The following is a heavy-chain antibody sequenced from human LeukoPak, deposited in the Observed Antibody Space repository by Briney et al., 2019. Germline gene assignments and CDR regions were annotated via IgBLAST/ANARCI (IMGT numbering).Heavy chain of an antibody. D-gene: IGHD3-9*01. CDR2: IYYSGRT. CDR3: ASAYYDILGGHFDY. CDR1: YGSISDISYY. Sequence: PSETLSLTCTVSYGSISDISYYWGWLRHPPGKGLEWIGSIYYSGRTYYNSSLKSRVTKSVDTSKNQFSLKVTSVTAADTAVYYCASAYYDILGGHFDYWGQGTLVTVSS. J-gene: IGHJ4*02. V-gene: IGHV4-39*07.